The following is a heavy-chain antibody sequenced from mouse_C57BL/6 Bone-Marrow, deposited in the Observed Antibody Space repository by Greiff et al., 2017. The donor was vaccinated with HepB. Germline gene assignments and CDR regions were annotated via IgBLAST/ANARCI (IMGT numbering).Heavy chain of an antibody. Sequence: QVQLKQPGAELVMPGASVKLSCKASGYTFTSYWMHWVKQRPGQGLEWIGEIDPSDSYTNYNQKFKGKSTLTVDKSSSTAYMQLSSLTSEDSGVYYCARSAITRFAYWGQGTLVTVSA. V-gene: IGHV1-69*01. D-gene: IGHD2-4*01. CDR1: GYTFTSYW. CDR3: ARSAITRFAY. CDR2: IDPSDSYT. J-gene: IGHJ3*01.